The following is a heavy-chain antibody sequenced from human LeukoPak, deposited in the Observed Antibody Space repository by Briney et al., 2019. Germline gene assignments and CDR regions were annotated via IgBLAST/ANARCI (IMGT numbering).Heavy chain of an antibody. CDR1: GFTYSRYE. J-gene: IGHJ4*02. CDR2: ISSSGSTI. CDR3: ARVPGEMGATLAYLDY. Sequence: GGALSLSCAASGFTYSRYEMHGVGQAPGKGLEGVSYISSSGSTIYFADSVKGGFTISRHNDKNSLYVQMNSLTAEDTAVYYCARVPGEMGATLAYLDYWGQGTLVIVSS. V-gene: IGHV3-48*03. D-gene: IGHD1-26*01.